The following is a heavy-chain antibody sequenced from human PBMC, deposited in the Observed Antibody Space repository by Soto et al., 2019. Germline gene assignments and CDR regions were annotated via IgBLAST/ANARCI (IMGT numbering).Heavy chain of an antibody. D-gene: IGHD3-10*01. CDR1: GGTFSSYT. V-gene: IGHV1-69*08. CDR2: IIPILGIA. Sequence: QVQLVQSGAEVKKPGSSVKVSCKASGGTFSSYTISWVRQAPGQGLEWMGRIIPILGIANYAQKFQGRVTITADKSTGTAYMELSSLRSEDTAVYYCARDLNYYGSGSSSKDYWGQGTLVTVSS. CDR3: ARDLNYYGSGSSSKDY. J-gene: IGHJ4*02.